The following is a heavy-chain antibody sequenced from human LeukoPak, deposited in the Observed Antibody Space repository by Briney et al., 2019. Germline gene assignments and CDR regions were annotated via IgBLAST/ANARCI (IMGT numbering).Heavy chain of an antibody. V-gene: IGHV1-2*02. J-gene: IGHJ4*02. D-gene: IGHD2-15*01. CDR3: APLKGGYFDY. CDR2: INPKSGGT. CDR1: GYTFTGYY. Sequence: ASVKVSCKASGYTFTGYYLHWVRQAPGQGLEWMGWINPKSGGTNYAQKFQGRVTMTRDTSISTAYMELGRLRSDDTAMYYCAPLKGGYFDYWGQGTLVIVSS.